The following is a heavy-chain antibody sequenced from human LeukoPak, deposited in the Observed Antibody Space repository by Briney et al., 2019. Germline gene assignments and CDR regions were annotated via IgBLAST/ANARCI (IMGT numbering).Heavy chain of an antibody. V-gene: IGHV3-48*02. J-gene: IGHJ4*02. CDR3: VRDRFYSFDY. CDR2: ISSSSSAI. Sequence: GGSLRLSCSASGFTFSSYAMNWVRQAPGKGLEWISYISSSSSAIYYADSVKGRFTISRDNAKNSLYLQMNSLRDEDTAVYYCVRDRFYSFDYWGQGTLVAVSS. CDR1: GFTFSSYA.